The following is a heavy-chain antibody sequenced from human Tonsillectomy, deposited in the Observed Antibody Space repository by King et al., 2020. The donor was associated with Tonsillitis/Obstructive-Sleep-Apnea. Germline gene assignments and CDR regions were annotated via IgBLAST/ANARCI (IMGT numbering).Heavy chain of an antibody. CDR1: GFTFRSYW. D-gene: IGHD5-18*01. Sequence: VQLVESGGGLVQPEGSLRLSCAASGFTFRSYWMHWVRQAPGKGLVWVSCTNSDGSTTYYADSVKGRFTISRDNAKNTLYLQMNSLRVGDTAVYYCARGTGNSYGSLGYWGQGTLVTVSS. CDR3: ARGTGNSYGSLGY. CDR2: TNSDGSTT. J-gene: IGHJ4*02. V-gene: IGHV3-74*01.